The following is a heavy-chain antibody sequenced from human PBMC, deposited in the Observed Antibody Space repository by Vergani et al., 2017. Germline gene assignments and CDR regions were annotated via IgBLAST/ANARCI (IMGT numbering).Heavy chain of an antibody. V-gene: IGHV3-33*01. CDR3: ARDHGLKETGTTA. CDR2: IWYDGSNK. J-gene: IGHJ5*02. D-gene: IGHD1-7*01. Sequence: QVQLVESGGGVVQPGRSLRLSCAASAFTFSSYGMHWVRQAPGKGLEWVAVIWYDGSNKYYADSVKGRFTISRDKSKNTLYLQMNSLRAEDTAVYYCARDHGLKETGTTAWGQGTLVTVSS. CDR1: AFTFSSYG.